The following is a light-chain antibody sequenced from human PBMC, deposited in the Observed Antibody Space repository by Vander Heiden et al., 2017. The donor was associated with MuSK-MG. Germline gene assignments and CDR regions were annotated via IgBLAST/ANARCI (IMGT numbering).Light chain of an antibody. CDR1: QDISNY. CDR2: DAS. CDR3: QQYDNLPTST. J-gene: IGKJ1*01. V-gene: IGKV1-33*01. Sequence: DIQMTQSPSSLSASVGDRVTITCQASQDISNYLNLYQQKPGKAPKLLIYDASNLETGVPSRFSGSGSGTDFTFTISSLQPEDIATYYCQQYDNLPTSTFGQGTKVEIK.